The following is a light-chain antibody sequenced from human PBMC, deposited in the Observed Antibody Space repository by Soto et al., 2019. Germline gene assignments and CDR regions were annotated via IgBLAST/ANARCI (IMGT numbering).Light chain of an antibody. CDR1: QSISNK. Sequence: DIQMTQSPSSLSASVGDRVTIACRASQSISNKLNWYQQKPGKAPNLLIYAASSLQSGVPSRFSGSGSGTDFILTISSLQPEDFATYYCQQSYSTPYTFGQGTKL. J-gene: IGKJ2*01. CDR2: AAS. CDR3: QQSYSTPYT. V-gene: IGKV1-39*01.